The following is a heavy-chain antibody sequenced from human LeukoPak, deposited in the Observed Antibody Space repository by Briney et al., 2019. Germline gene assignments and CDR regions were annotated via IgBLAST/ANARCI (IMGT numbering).Heavy chain of an antibody. V-gene: IGHV3-21*01. CDR3: ARRGGLSSGRSFDH. Sequence: GGSLRLSCVAFGFDFNYYDRIWFRQAPGKGLDRVSSISSSSSYIYSADSTKGRFTISRDNANNSLFPQMSSLRPEDTAVYYCARRGGLSSGRSFDHWGQGTLVTVSS. CDR1: GFDFNYYD. CDR2: ISSSSSYI. J-gene: IGHJ4*02. D-gene: IGHD3-16*01.